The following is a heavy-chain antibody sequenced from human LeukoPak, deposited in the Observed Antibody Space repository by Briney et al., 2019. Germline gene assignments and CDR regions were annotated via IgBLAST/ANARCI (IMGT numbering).Heavy chain of an antibody. Sequence: PGRSLRLSCAASGFTFHDYAMHWVRQAPGKGLEWVSGISWNGGTIDYADSVKGRFTISRDNAKNSLYLQMNSLRPEDMALYYCAKGPTYSSSSLFDYWGQGILVAVPS. D-gene: IGHD6-6*01. CDR2: ISWNGGTI. CDR3: AKGPTYSSSSLFDY. J-gene: IGHJ4*02. V-gene: IGHV3-9*03. CDR1: GFTFHDYA.